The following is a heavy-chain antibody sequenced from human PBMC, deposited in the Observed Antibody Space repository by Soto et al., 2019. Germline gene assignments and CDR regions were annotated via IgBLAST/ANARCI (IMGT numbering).Heavy chain of an antibody. J-gene: IGHJ4*02. V-gene: IGHV1-69*12. D-gene: IGHD1-26*01. CDR3: ARESGGRVSYLDTFDY. CDR1: GDTFSSYV. CDR2: IIPIFRTA. Sequence: QVQLVQSGAEVKKPGSSLKVSCKASGDTFSSYVISWVRQAPGQGLEWMGGIIPIFRTANYARKFQGRVTITAAETTSTAYMELRSLRSEDMGVYYCARESGGRVSYLDTFDYWGQGTLVPVPP.